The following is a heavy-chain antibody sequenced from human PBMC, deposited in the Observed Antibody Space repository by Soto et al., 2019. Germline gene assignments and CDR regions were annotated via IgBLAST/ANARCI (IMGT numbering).Heavy chain of an antibody. J-gene: IGHJ5*02. CDR3: ARDSQEGVPAAINWLDP. V-gene: IGHV3-48*01. CDR1: GFTFSSYS. CDR2: ISSSSSTI. Sequence: GGSLRLSCAASGFTFSSYSMNWVRQAPGKGLEWVSYISSSSSTIYYADSVKGRFTISRDNAKNSLYLQMNSLRAEDTAVYYCARDSQEGVPAAINWLDPWGQGTLVTVSS. D-gene: IGHD2-2*01.